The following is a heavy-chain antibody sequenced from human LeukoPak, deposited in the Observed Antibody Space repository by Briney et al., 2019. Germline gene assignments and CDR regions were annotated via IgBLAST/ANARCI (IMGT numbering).Heavy chain of an antibody. D-gene: IGHD1-26*01. CDR2: ISSSGAYI. Sequence: GGSLRLSCAASGFTFYSYGMNWIRQSPGKGLEWVSSISSSGAYIDYADSMEGRFTISRDNARNSLHLQMNSLRVEDTAVYYCARFHSGSLFFDYWGLGTQVTVSS. V-gene: IGHV3-21*01. CDR3: ARFHSGSLFFDY. J-gene: IGHJ4*02. CDR1: GFTFYSYG.